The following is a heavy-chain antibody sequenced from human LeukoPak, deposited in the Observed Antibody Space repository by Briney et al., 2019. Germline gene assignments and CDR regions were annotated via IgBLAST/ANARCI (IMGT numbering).Heavy chain of an antibody. CDR3: ARVTLRGYNFFGGGGDY. CDR2: IHHSGST. CDR1: GGSLSSGFYS. Sequence: PSETLSLTCAVSGGSLSSGFYSWSWLRQPPGTGLEWIGYIHHSGSTYYSPSLKSRVSISVDRSKNHFSLTLSSVTAADTAVYYCARVTLRGYNFFGGGGDYWGQGTLVTVSS. V-gene: IGHV4-30-2*01. D-gene: IGHD5-18*01. J-gene: IGHJ4*02.